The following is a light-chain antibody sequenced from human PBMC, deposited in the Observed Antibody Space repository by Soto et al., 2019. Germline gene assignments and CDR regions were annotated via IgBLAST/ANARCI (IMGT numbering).Light chain of an antibody. Sequence: QSVLTQPPSASGTPGQTVTISCSGSSSNIGNYYVYWYQHLPGTAPQLLICRDDQRPSGVPDRFSASTAGTSASLAISGLRSEDEADYYRAAWDGRMSGPVFGGGTQLTVL. V-gene: IGLV1-47*01. CDR3: AAWDGRMSGPV. CDR2: RDD. CDR1: SSNIGNYY. J-gene: IGLJ7*01.